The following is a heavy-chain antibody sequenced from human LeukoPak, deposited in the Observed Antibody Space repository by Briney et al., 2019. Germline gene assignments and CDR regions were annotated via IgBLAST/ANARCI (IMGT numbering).Heavy chain of an antibody. V-gene: IGHV4-61*02. Sequence: SETLSLTCTVSGGSISSGSYYWSWIRQPAGKGLEWIGRIYTSGSTNYNPSLKSRVTISVDTSKNQFPLKLSSVTAADTAVYYCARSGKYCSSTSCYRKFDYWGQGTLVTVSS. CDR1: GGSISSGSYY. D-gene: IGHD2-2*01. J-gene: IGHJ4*02. CDR2: IYTSGST. CDR3: ARSGKYCSSTSCYRKFDY.